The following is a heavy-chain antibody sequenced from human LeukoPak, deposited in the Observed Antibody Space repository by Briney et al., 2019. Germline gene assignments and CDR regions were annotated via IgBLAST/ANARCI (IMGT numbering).Heavy chain of an antibody. V-gene: IGHV3-7*02. Sequence: GGSQRLSCAASGFTFSTYWMSWVRQAPGKGLEWVANINQDGSDKYYVDSVKGRFTISRDNAKNSLYLQMNSLRAEDTAVYYCATPPRIYSSSWAHGTLVTVSS. CDR2: INQDGSDK. D-gene: IGHD2-15*01. CDR1: GFTFSTYW. CDR3: ATPPRIYSSS. J-gene: IGHJ5*01.